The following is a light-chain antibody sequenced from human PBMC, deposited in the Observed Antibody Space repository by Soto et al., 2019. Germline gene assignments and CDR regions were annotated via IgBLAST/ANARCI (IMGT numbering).Light chain of an antibody. J-gene: IGKJ1*01. Sequence: DIQMTQSPSTLSASVGDRVTITCRASQSISSWLAWYQQKPGKAPKLLIYKASSLESGVPSRFSGSGSGTEFTLTISSLQPDDFATYYCHQYNSYQWTFGQGTKVEIK. CDR1: QSISSW. CDR3: HQYNSYQWT. V-gene: IGKV1-5*03. CDR2: KAS.